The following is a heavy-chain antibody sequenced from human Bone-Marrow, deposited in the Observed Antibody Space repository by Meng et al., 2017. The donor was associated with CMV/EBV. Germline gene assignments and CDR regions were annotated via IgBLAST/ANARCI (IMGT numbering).Heavy chain of an antibody. CDR2: ISSSSSTI. CDR1: GFTFSSYS. Sequence: GGSLRLSCAASGFTFSSYSMNWVRQAPGKGLEWVSYISSSSSTIYYADSVKGRFTISRDNAKNSLYLQMNSLRAEDTAVYYCARDSSLRYFDCNYFDYWGQGTLVTASS. D-gene: IGHD3-9*01. CDR3: ARDSSLRYFDCNYFDY. J-gene: IGHJ4*02. V-gene: IGHV3-48*04.